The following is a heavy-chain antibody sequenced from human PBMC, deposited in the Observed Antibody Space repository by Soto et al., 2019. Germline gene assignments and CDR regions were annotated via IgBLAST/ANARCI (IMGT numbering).Heavy chain of an antibody. CDR1: GGTFSSYA. D-gene: IGHD3-22*01. V-gene: IGHV1-69*01. J-gene: IGHJ3*02. CDR3: ARAYYYDSSVCCWGAFDI. CDR2: IIPIFGTA. Sequence: QVQLVQSGAEVKKPGSSVKVSCKASGGTFSSYAISWVRQAPGQGLEWMGGIIPIFGTANYAQKFQGRVTITADESTSTAYMELSSLRSEDTAVYYCARAYYYDSSVCCWGAFDIWCQGTMVTVSS.